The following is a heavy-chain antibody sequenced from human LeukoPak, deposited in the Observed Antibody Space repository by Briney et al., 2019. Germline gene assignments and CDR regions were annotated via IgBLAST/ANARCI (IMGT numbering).Heavy chain of an antibody. V-gene: IGHV1-69*05. CDR3: ARISSGVDY. Sequence: GASVKVSCKASGGTFSSYGISWVRQAPGQGLEWMGGIIPIFGTPNYAQKFQGRVTITTDESTSTAYMELRSLRSDDTAVYYCARISSGVDYWGQGTLVTVSS. CDR2: IIPIFGTP. CDR1: GGTFSSYG. D-gene: IGHD6-19*01. J-gene: IGHJ4*02.